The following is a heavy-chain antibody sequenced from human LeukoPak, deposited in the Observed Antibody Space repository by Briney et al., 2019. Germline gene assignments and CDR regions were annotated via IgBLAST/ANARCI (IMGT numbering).Heavy chain of an antibody. J-gene: IGHJ6*02. Sequence: SVKVSCKASGYTFTSYDINWVRQATGQGLEWMGWMNPNSGNTGYAQKLQGRVTMTRNTSISTAYMELSSLRSEDTAVYYCARYISEYGSSYYYYGMDVWGQGTTVTVSS. CDR2: MNPNSGNT. CDR3: ARYISEYGSSYYYYGMDV. D-gene: IGHD6-6*01. CDR1: GYTFTSYD. V-gene: IGHV1-8*01.